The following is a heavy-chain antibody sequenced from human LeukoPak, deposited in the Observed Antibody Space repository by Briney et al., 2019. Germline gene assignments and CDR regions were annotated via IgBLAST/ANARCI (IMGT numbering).Heavy chain of an antibody. J-gene: IGHJ4*02. CDR1: GYTFTGYY. V-gene: IGHV1-69*04. D-gene: IGHD1-26*01. Sequence: SVKVSCKASGYTFTGYYMHWVQQAPGQGLEWMGRIIPILGIANYAQKFQGRVTITADKSTSTAYMELSSLRSEDTAVYYCARDSGGRLDYWGQGTLVTVSS. CDR2: IIPILGIA. CDR3: ARDSGGRLDY.